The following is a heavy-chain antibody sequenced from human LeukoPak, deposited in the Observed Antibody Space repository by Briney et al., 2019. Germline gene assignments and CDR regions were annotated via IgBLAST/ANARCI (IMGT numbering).Heavy chain of an antibody. D-gene: IGHD7-27*01. CDR3: ARGDNWGFDY. V-gene: IGHV1-69*13. CDR1: GGTFSSYA. J-gene: IGHJ4*02. CDR2: IIPIFGTA. Sequence: EASVKVSCKASGGTFSSYAISWVRQAPGQGLEWMGGIIPIFGTANYAQKFQSRVTITADESTSTAYMELSSLRSEDTAVYYCARGDNWGFDYWGQGTLVTVSS.